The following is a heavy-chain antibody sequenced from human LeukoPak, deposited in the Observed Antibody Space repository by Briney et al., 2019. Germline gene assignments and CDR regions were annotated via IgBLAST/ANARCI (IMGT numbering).Heavy chain of an antibody. CDR3: ARDRRLLWFGELFEHYYYYYYMDV. V-gene: IGHV4-34*01. CDR2: INHSGST. CDR1: GGSFSGYY. D-gene: IGHD3-10*01. J-gene: IGHJ6*03. Sequence: SETLSLTCAVYGGSFSGYYWSWIRQPPGKGLEWIGEINHSGSTNYNPSLKSRVTISVDTSKNQFSLKLSSVTAADTAVYYCARDRRLLWFGELFEHYYYYYYMDVWGKGTTVTISS.